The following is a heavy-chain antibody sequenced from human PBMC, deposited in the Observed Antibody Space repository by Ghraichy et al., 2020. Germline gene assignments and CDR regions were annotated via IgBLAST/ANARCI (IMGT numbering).Heavy chain of an antibody. CDR2: IYSGGST. J-gene: IGHJ2*01. CDR1: AFTVSTNY. V-gene: IGHV3-53*01. Sequence: GGSLRLSCAASAFTVSTNYMSWVRQAPGKGLEWVSVIYSGGSTYYADSVKGRFTISRDNSKNTLYLQMNTLRAEDTAVYYCVRERYFDWQQWYFDLWGRGTLVTVSS. D-gene: IGHD3-9*01. CDR3: VRERYFDWQQWYFDL.